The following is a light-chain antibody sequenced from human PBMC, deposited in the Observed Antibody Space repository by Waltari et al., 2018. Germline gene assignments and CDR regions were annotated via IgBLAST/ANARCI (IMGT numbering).Light chain of an antibody. CDR1: NNDIGDYNY. V-gene: IGLV2-14*03. CDR3: SSYTSRKTGV. J-gene: IGLJ2*01. Sequence: QSALTQPASVSGSPGQSITISCTGTNNDIGDYNYVSWYQQHPGKAPKLIIYDVNSRTSGISNRFSGSKSGNTASLTISGLQAEDEADYYCSSYTSRKTGVFGGGTKLSVL. CDR2: DVN.